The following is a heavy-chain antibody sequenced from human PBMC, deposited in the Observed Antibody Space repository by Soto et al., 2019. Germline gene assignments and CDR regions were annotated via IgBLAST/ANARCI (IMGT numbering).Heavy chain of an antibody. CDR1: GGTFSSYA. CDR3: ARVYTSSRCYLRATRQNPYNWFDP. V-gene: IGHV1-69*01. CDR2: MIPIFGTA. Sequence: QVQLVQSGAEVKKPGSSVKVSCKASGGTFSSYAISWVRQAPGQGLEWMGGMIPIFGTAIYAQKFQGRVTNTANESTSTAYMELSSLTSEATAVYYCARVYTSSRCYLRATRQNPYNWFDPWGQGTLVTVSS. D-gene: IGHD6-13*01. J-gene: IGHJ5*02.